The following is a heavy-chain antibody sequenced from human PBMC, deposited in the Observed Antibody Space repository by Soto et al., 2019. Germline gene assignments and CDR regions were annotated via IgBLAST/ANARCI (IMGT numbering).Heavy chain of an antibody. V-gene: IGHV3-11*04. CDR3: AKGGRIAAYYFDY. CDR1: GFTFSDYY. CDR2: ISSSGRTI. D-gene: IGHD6-25*01. J-gene: IGHJ4*02. Sequence: GGSLRLSCAASGFTFSDYYMNWIRQAPGKGLEWVSYISSSGRTIYYADSVKGRFTISRDNAKNSLYLQMNSLRAEDTAVYYCAKGGRIAAYYFDYWGQGTLVTVSS.